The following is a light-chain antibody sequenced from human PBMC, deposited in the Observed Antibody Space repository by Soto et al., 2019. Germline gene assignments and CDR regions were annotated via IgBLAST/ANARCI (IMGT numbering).Light chain of an antibody. CDR3: QQYNSYSPT. V-gene: IGKV1-5*01. J-gene: IGKJ1*01. CDR1: QSIISW. CDR2: DAS. Sequence: DIQMRQPPSTLSAYVGERVTITCRASQSIISWLAWYQQKPGKAPKLLIYDASSLESGVPSRFSGSGSGTEFTLTISSLQPDDVATYDCQQYNSYSPTFGQGTKVDIK.